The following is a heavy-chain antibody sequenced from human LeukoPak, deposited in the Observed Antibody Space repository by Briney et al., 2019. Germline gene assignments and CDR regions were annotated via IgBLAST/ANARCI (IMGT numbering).Heavy chain of an antibody. CDR1: GGSFSGYY. V-gene: IGHV4-34*01. CDR2: INHSGST. CDR3: ARASYSSSCPLLDY. J-gene: IGHJ4*02. D-gene: IGHD6-13*01. Sequence: SKTLSLTCAVYGGSFSGYYWSWIRQPPGKGLEWIGEINHSGSTNYNPSLKSRVTISVDTSKNQFSLKLSSVTAADTAVYYCARASYSSSCPLLDYWGQGTLVTVSS.